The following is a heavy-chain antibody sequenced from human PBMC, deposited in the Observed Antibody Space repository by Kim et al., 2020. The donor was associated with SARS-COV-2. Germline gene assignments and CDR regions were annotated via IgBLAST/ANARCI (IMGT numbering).Heavy chain of an antibody. CDR2: P. D-gene: IGHD3-10*01. V-gene: IGHV7-4-1*02. Sequence: PTYAKGFTGRFVFSLATSVSPAYLQISSLKAEDTAVYYCARETYLYPAFDYWGQGTLVTVSS. CDR3: ARETYLYPAFDY. J-gene: IGHJ4*02.